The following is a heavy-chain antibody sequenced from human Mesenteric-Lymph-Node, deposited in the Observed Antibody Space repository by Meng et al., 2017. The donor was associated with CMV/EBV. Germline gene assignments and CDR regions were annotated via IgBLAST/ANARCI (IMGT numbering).Heavy chain of an antibody. CDR2: ISSSGSTI. CDR1: GFTFSSYE. Sequence: GESLKISCAASGFTFSSYEMNWIRQAPGKGLEWVSYISSSGSTIYSADSVKGRFTISRDNAKNSLYLQMNSLRAEDTAVYYCAKDHSSSQYYYYYGMDVWGQGTTVTVSS. J-gene: IGHJ6*02. CDR3: AKDHSSSQYYYYYGMDV. V-gene: IGHV3-48*03. D-gene: IGHD6-13*01.